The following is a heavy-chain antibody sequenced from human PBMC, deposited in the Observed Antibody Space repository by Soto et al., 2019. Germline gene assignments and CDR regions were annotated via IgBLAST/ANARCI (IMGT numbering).Heavy chain of an antibody. CDR3: VKGGEHGPTSGWYYMDV. D-gene: IGHD6-19*01. CDR1: GFTFSTYA. Sequence: GGSLRLSCVASGFTFSTYAMSWVRQAPGRGLEWVSGHSGNYGSTYYADSVKGRFTISRDNPNNTLLLQMNSLRVEDTAVYYCVKGGEHGPTSGWYYMDVWGIGTTVTVSS. CDR2: HSGNYGST. V-gene: IGHV3-23*01. J-gene: IGHJ6*03.